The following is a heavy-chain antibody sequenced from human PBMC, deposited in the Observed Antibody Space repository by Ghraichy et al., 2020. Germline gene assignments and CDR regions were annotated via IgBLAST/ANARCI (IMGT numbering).Heavy chain of an antibody. V-gene: IGHV3-33*01. J-gene: IGHJ4*02. CDR1: GFTFSSYG. D-gene: IGHD4-17*01. CDR2: IWYDGSNK. Sequence: GGSLRLSCAASGFTFSSYGMHWVRQAPGKGLEWVAVIWYDGSNKYYADSVKGRFTISRDNSKNTLYLQMNSLRAEDTAVYYCARERGGDYKKTPGYFDYWGQGTLVTVSS. CDR3: ARERGGDYKKTPGYFDY.